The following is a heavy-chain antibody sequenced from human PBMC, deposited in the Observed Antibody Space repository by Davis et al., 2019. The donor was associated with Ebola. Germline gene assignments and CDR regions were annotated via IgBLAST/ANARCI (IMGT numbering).Heavy chain of an antibody. CDR3: ARDCYGDLPTPIYYYYYYMDV. D-gene: IGHD4-17*01. Sequence: SQTLSLTCAVSGGSISSGGYSWSWIRQPPGKGLEWIGYIYHSGSTYYNPSLKSRVTISVDKSKNQFSLKLSSVTAADTAVYYCARDCYGDLPTPIYYYYYYMDVWGKGTTVTVSS. CDR2: IYHSGST. CDR1: GGSISSGGYS. V-gene: IGHV4-30-2*01. J-gene: IGHJ6*03.